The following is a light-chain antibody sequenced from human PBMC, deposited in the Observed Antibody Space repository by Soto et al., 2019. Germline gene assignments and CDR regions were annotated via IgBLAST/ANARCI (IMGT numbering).Light chain of an antibody. CDR2: DAS. CDR3: QQYETFSGT. V-gene: IGKV1-5*01. Sequence: DIEMTQSPSTLSASVGDTVTVTCRASQSVSGWLAWYQQKPGEAPKLLIYDASALPRGVPSRFSGSGSGTKFTLTIASLQPDDLATYYRQQYETFSGTFGPGTNVDIK. J-gene: IGKJ1*01. CDR1: QSVSGW.